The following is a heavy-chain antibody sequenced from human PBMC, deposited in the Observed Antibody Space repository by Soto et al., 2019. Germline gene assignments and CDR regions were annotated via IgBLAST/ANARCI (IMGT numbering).Heavy chain of an antibody. CDR2: IYYSGST. Sequence: QLQLQESGPGLVKPSETLSLTCTVSGGSISSSSYYWGWIRQPPGKGLEWIGSIYYSGSTYYNPSLKSRVTISVDTSKNQFSLKLSSVTAADTAVYYCTLLVGGWLRYNWFDPWGQGTLVTVSS. J-gene: IGHJ5*02. D-gene: IGHD5-12*01. V-gene: IGHV4-39*01. CDR1: GGSISSSSYY. CDR3: TLLVGGWLRYNWFDP.